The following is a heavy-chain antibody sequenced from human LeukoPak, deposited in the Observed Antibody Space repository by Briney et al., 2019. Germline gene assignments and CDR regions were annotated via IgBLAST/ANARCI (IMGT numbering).Heavy chain of an antibody. CDR1: GFTFDDYA. Sequence: SGGSLRLSCAASGFTFDDYAMHWVRQAPGKGLEWVSGISWNSGSIGYADSVKGRFTISRDNAKNSLYLQMNSLRAEDTALYYCAKDISMVTTVTTELDYWGQGTLVTVSS. V-gene: IGHV3-9*01. J-gene: IGHJ4*02. D-gene: IGHD4-11*01. CDR3: AKDISMVTTVTTELDY. CDR2: ISWNSGSI.